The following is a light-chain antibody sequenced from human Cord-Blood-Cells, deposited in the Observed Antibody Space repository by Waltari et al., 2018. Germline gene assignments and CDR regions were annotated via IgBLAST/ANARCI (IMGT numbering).Light chain of an antibody. V-gene: IGLV1-47*01. Sequence: QSVLTQPPSASGTPGQRVTISSSGRSSTIGSNHVYWYQQLPGTAPKLLIYRNNQRPSGVPDRFSGSKSGTSASLAISGLRSEDEADYYCAAWDDSLSGWVFGGGNKLTVL. CDR3: AAWDDSLSGWV. CDR1: SSTIGSNH. CDR2: RNN. J-gene: IGLJ3*02.